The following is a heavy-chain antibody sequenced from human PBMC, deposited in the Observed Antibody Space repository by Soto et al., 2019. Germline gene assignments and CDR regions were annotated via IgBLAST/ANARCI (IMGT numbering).Heavy chain of an antibody. D-gene: IGHD1-1*01. Sequence: ASVKVSCKASGYTFTSYDINWVRQATGQVLERMGWMNPNSGNTGYAQKFQGRVTMTRNTSISTAYMELSSLRSEDTAVYYCARGQNWNDMDYWGQGTMVTVSS. CDR3: ARGQNWNDMDY. CDR2: MNPNSGNT. J-gene: IGHJ4*02. CDR1: GYTFTSYD. V-gene: IGHV1-8*01.